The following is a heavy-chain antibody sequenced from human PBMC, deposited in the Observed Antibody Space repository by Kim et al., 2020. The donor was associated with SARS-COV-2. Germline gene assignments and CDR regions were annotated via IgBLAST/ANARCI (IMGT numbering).Heavy chain of an antibody. D-gene: IGHD3-9*01. CDR3: AQPYYDILTGPHDYYYYYGMDV. CDR1: GFTFSSYS. CDR2: ISSSSSYI. V-gene: IGHV3-21*01. J-gene: IGHJ6*02. Sequence: GGSLRLSCAASGFTFSSYSMNWVRQAPGKGLEWVSSISSSSSYIYYADSVKGRFTISRDNAKNSLYLQMNSLRAEDTAVYYCAQPYYDILTGPHDYYYYYGMDVWGQGTTVTVSS.